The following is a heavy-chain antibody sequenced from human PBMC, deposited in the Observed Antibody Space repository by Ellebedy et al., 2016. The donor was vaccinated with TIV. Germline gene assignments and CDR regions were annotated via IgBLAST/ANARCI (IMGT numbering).Heavy chain of an antibody. CDR1: GYTFTSYY. Sequence: ASVKVSCXASGYTFTSYYMHWVRQAPGQGLEWMGIINPSGGSTSYAQKFQGRVTMTRDTSTSTVYMELSSLRSEDTAVYYCARVGLLLHFDYWGQGTLVTVSS. D-gene: IGHD3-22*01. CDR2: INPSGGST. J-gene: IGHJ4*02. CDR3: ARVGLLLHFDY. V-gene: IGHV1-46*01.